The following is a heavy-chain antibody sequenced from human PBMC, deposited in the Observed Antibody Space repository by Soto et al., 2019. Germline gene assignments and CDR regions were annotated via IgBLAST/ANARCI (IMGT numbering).Heavy chain of an antibody. V-gene: IGHV1-18*01. CDR3: ARDPLAPYY. J-gene: IGHJ4*02. D-gene: IGHD1-1*01. Sequence: GASVKVSCKASGYTFASYGITWVRQAPGQGLEWMGWISAYNGNANYAQKLQGRVTMTTDTSTSTAYMEVRSLRSDDTAVYYCARDPLAPYYWGQGTLVTVSS. CDR1: GYTFASYG. CDR2: ISAYNGNA.